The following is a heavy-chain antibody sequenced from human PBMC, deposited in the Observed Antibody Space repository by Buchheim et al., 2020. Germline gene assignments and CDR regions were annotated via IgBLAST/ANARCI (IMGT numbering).Heavy chain of an antibody. D-gene: IGHD2-8*02. J-gene: IGHJ6*02. CDR1: GYTFTGYY. CDR3: ARDLTGGAGLYYYGMDV. CDR2: INPNSGGT. V-gene: IGHV1-2*02. Sequence: QVQLVQSGAEVKKPGASVKVSCKASGYTFTGYYMHWVRQAPGQGLEWMGWINPNSGGTNYAQKFKDRVTMTRDTSISTAYMELSRLRSDDTAVYYCARDLTGGAGLYYYGMDVWGQGTT.